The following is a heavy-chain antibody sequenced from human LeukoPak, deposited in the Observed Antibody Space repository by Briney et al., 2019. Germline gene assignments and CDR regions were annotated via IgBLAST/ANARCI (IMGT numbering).Heavy chain of an antibody. CDR1: GYTFTGYY. J-gene: IGHJ4*02. CDR3: ARDSRVTNGDY. V-gene: IGHV1-2*02. CDR2: INPKNGGT. Sequence: ASVKVSCKASGYTFTGYYMHWLRQAPGQGLEWMGLINPKNGGTSYAQKFQGRATMTRDTSITTAYMELSSLRSDDTAVYYCARDSRVTNGDYWGQGTLVTVSS. D-gene: IGHD3-10*01.